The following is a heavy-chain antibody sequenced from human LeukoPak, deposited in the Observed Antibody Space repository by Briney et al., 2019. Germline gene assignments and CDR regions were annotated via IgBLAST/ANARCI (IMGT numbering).Heavy chain of an antibody. CDR3: AREDYDFWSGYYMDY. V-gene: IGHV3-7*01. J-gene: IGHJ4*02. CDR1: GFTFSSYW. Sequence: PGGSLRLSCAASGFTFSSYWMSWVRQAPGKGLEWVANIKQDGSEKYYVDSVKGRFTTSRDNAKNSLYLQMNSLRAEDTAVYYCAREDYDFWSGYYMDYWGQGTLVTVSS. CDR2: IKQDGSEK. D-gene: IGHD3-3*01.